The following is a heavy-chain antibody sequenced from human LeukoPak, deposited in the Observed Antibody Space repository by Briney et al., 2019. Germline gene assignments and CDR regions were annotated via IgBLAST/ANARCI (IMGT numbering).Heavy chain of an antibody. CDR2: ITSSSSYI. CDR3: ASLQIMWRARYGMDV. J-gene: IGHJ6*02. CDR1: GFTFSSYN. D-gene: IGHD2-21*01. V-gene: IGHV3-21*01. Sequence: GGSLRLSCAASGFTFSSYNMNWVRQAPGKGLEWVSSITSSSSYIYYADSVKGRFTISRDNAKNSLYLQMNSLRAEDTAVYYCASLQIMWRARYGMDVWGQGTTVTVSS.